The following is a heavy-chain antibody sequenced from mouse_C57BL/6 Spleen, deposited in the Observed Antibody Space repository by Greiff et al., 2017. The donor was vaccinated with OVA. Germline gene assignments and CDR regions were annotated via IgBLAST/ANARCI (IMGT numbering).Heavy chain of an antibody. J-gene: IGHJ3*01. V-gene: IGHV1-69*01. CDR2: IDPSDSYT. Sequence: VQLQQPGAELVMPGASVKLSCKASGYTFTSYWMHWVKQRPGQGLEWIGEIDPSDSYTNYNQKFKGKSTLTVDKSSSTAYMQLSSLTSEDSAVYYGTRGDYGSSRFAYWGQGTLVTVSA. CDR1: GYTFTSYW. D-gene: IGHD1-1*01. CDR3: TRGDYGSSRFAY.